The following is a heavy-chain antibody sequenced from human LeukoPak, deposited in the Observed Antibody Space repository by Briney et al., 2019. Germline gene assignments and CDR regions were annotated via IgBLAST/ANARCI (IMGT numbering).Heavy chain of an antibody. Sequence: GASVKVSCKASGYTFTSYDTNWVRQATGQGLEWMGWMNPNSGNTGYAQKFQGRVTITRNTSISTAYMELSSLRSEDTAVYYCARGRREYSSGSRRYYFDYWGQGTLVTVSS. V-gene: IGHV1-8*03. CDR2: MNPNSGNT. J-gene: IGHJ4*02. CDR3: ARGRREYSSGSRRYYFDY. CDR1: GYTFTSYD. D-gene: IGHD6-19*01.